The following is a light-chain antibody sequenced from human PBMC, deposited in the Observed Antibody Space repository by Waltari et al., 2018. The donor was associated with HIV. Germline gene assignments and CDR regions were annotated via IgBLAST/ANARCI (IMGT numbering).Light chain of an antibody. CDR3: GTWDTSLSAGV. CDR1: SSNIGNTY. V-gene: IGLV1-51*02. CDR2: ENN. Sequence: QSVLTQPPSVSAAPGQKVTISCSGSSSNIGNTYVSWYQQLPGTPPTLLIYENNKRPTWIPDRCSGSKSGTSATLGITGLQTGDEADYYCGTWDTSLSAGVFGGGTKLTVL. J-gene: IGLJ3*02.